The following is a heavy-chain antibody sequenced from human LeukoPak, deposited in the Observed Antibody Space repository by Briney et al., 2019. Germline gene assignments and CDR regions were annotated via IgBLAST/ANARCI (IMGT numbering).Heavy chain of an antibody. D-gene: IGHD1-7*01. CDR2: ISSSSSYI. CDR1: GGSISSGSYF. CDR3: VRGGTTSYDY. Sequence: LSLTCTVSGGSISSGSYFWIWVRQAPGKGLEWVSSISSSSSYIYYADSVKGRFTISRDNAKNSLYLQMNSLRGEDTAVYYCVRGGTTSYDYWGQGTLVTVSS. J-gene: IGHJ4*02. V-gene: IGHV3-21*01.